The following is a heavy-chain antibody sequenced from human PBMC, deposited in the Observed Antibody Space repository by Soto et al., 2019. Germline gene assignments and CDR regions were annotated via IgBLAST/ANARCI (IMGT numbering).Heavy chain of an antibody. Sequence: PGGSLRLSCAASGFTFSSYAMSWVRQAPGKGLEWVSAISGSGGSTYYADSVKGRFTISRDNSKNTLYLQMNSLRAEDTAVYYCAKSWNIMVRGVCPNWFDPWGQGTLVTVSS. CDR3: AKSWNIMVRGVCPNWFDP. CDR2: ISGSGGST. J-gene: IGHJ5*02. D-gene: IGHD3-10*01. CDR1: GFTFSSYA. V-gene: IGHV3-23*01.